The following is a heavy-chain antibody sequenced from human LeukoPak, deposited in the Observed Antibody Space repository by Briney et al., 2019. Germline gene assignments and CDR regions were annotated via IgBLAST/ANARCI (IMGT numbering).Heavy chain of an antibody. CDR3: AKSRYDFWSGGDY. J-gene: IGHJ4*02. D-gene: IGHD3-3*01. Sequence: GGSLRLSCAASGFTFSTYAMSWVRQAPGKGLDWVSTISDSGGSTYYADSVEGRFTISRDNSKNTLYLQMNSLRVEDTAIYYCAKSRYDFWSGGDYWGQGTLVTVSS. CDR2: ISDSGGST. V-gene: IGHV3-23*01. CDR1: GFTFSTYA.